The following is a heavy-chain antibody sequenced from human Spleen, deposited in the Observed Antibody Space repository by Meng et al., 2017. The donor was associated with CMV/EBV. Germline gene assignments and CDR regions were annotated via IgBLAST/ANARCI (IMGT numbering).Heavy chain of an antibody. J-gene: IGHJ6*02. CDR1: GGSISSSSYY. D-gene: IGHD3-22*01. Sequence: SETLSLTCSVSGGSISSSSYYWGWIRQPPGKGLKWIGSIYYSGSTYYNPSLKSRVTISVDKSKNQFSLKLSSVTAADTAVYYCARDYYDSGAYYYTEEYYHGLDVWGQGTTVTVSS. V-gene: IGHV4-39*01. CDR3: ARDYYDSGAYYYTEEYYHGLDV. CDR2: IYYSGST.